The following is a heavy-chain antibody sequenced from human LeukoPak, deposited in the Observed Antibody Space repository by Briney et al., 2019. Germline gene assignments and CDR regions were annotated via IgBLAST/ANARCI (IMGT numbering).Heavy chain of an antibody. V-gene: IGHV3-11*05. Sequence: GRSLRLSCAVSGFTFSDYYMSGISQGPGKGGEWVAYMSSSSSSTNYADSVKGRFTIPRDNAKNSLYLQMNSLRAEDTAAYYCARVPGKYAFDIWGQGTMVTVSA. D-gene: IGHD3-10*01. CDR2: MSSSSSST. J-gene: IGHJ3*02. CDR1: GFTFSDYY. CDR3: ARVPGKYAFDI.